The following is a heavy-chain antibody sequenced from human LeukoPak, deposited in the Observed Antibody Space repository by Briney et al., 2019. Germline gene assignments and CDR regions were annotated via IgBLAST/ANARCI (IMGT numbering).Heavy chain of an antibody. J-gene: IGHJ5*02. CDR2: IYSGGGT. CDR1: GFTVSSTY. V-gene: IGHV3-66*01. Sequence: GGSLRLSCAASGFTVSSTYMSWVRQALGKGLQWVSVIYSGGGTYYAASVKGRFTISRDNSNNTVFLQMNNLRAEDTAVYYCARDVGYSSDDFTWGQGVLVIVSS. CDR3: ARDVGYSSDDFT. D-gene: IGHD5-12*01.